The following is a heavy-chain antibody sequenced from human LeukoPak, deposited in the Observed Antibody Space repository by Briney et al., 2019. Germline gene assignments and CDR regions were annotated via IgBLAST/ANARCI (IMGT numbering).Heavy chain of an antibody. D-gene: IGHD3-22*01. J-gene: IGHJ4*02. V-gene: IGHV4-39*01. CDR3: ARHSPQTHDCRGYYYFDY. CDR1: GGSISSSSYY. Sequence: TSQTLSLTCTVSGGSISSSSYYWGWIRQPPGKGLEWIGSIYYSGSTYYNPSLKSRVTISVDTSKNQFSLKLSSVTAADTAVYYCARHSPQTHDCRGYYYFDYWGQGTLVTVSS. CDR2: IYYSGST.